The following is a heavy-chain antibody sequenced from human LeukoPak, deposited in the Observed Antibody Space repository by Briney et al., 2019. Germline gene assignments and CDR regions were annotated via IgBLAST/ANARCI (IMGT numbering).Heavy chain of an antibody. D-gene: IGHD4-11*01. V-gene: IGHV3-74*01. CDR2: INSDGTST. CDR1: GFTFSDYY. CDR3: ARDTGYSNYDY. J-gene: IGHJ4*02. Sequence: PGGSPRLSCAASGFTFSDYYMSWIRQAPGKGLVWVSRINSDGTSTTYADSVKGRFTISRDNAKNTLYLQMNTLRADDSAMYYCARDTGYSNYDYWGQGTLVTVSS.